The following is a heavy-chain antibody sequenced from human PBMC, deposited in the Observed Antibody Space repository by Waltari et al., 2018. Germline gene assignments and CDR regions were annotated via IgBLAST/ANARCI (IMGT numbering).Heavy chain of an antibody. CDR2: INHSGST. J-gene: IGHJ4*02. CDR1: GGSFSGYY. V-gene: IGHV4-34*01. CDR3: ARGRIVGATRGGRDY. Sequence: QVQLQQWGAGLLKPSETLSLTCAVYGGSFSGYYWSWIRQPPGKGLEWIGEINHSGSTNYNPSLKSRVTISVDTSKNQFSLKLSSVTAADTAVYYCARGRIVGATRGGRDYWGQGTLVTISS. D-gene: IGHD1-26*01.